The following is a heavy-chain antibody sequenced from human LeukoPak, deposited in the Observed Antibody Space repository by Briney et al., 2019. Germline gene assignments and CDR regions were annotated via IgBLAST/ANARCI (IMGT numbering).Heavy chain of an antibody. Sequence: GGSLRLSCAASGFTFSSYAMSWVRQAPGKGLEWVSGISGSGGSTYYADSVKGRFTISRDNSKNTLYLQMNSLRAEDTAVYYCARQEVVEDTFDIWGQGTMVTVSS. CDR2: ISGSGGST. J-gene: IGHJ3*02. CDR1: GFTFSSYA. D-gene: IGHD2-15*01. V-gene: IGHV3-23*01. CDR3: ARQEVVEDTFDI.